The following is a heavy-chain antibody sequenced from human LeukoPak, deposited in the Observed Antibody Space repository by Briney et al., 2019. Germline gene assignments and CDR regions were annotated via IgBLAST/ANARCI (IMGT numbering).Heavy chain of an antibody. CDR1: GGSISSYY. D-gene: IGHD3-3*01. J-gene: IGHJ5*02. CDR3: ARNKPAYYDFWSGYYIGRFDP. CDR2: IYYSGST. Sequence: TSETLSLTCTVSGGSISSYYWSWIRQPPGKGLEWIGYIYYSGSTNYNPSLKSRVTISVDTSKNQFSLKLSSVTAADTAVYYCARNKPAYYDFWSGYYIGRFDPWGQGTLVTVSS. V-gene: IGHV4-59*01.